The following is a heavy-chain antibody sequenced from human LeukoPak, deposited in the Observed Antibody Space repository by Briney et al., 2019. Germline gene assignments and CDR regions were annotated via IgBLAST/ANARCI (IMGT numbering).Heavy chain of an antibody. CDR1: GGSISSSSYY. CDR2: IYYSGST. D-gene: IGHD3-10*01. J-gene: IGHJ4*02. CDR3: ARDIGYYYGSGSLEHLDY. Sequence: SETLSLTCTVSGGSISSSSYYWGWIRQPPGKGLEWIGSIYYSGSTYYNPSLKSRVTISVDTSKNQFSLKLSSVTAADTAVYYCARDIGYYYGSGSLEHLDYWGQGTLVTVSS. V-gene: IGHV4-39*02.